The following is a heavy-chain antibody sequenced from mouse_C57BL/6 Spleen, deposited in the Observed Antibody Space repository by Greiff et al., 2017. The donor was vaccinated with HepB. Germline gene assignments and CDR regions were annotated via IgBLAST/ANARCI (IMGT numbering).Heavy chain of an antibody. CDR1: GFTFSDYY. D-gene: IGHD1-1*01. V-gene: IGHV5-16*01. J-gene: IGHJ1*03. Sequence: EVKLVESEGGLVQPGSSMKLSCTASGFTFSDYYMAWVRQVPEKGLEWVANINYDGSSTYYLDSLKSRFIISRDNAKNILYLQMSSLKSEDTATYYCAREGYYYGSSSFDVWGTGTTVTVSS. CDR2: INYDGSST. CDR3: AREGYYYGSSSFDV.